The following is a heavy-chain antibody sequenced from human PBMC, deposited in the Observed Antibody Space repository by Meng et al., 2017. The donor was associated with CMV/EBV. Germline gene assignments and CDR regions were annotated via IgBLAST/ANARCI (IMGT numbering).Heavy chain of an antibody. J-gene: IGHJ4*02. CDR2: INPRGDIT. CDR1: GSPFSNYS. V-gene: IGHV1-46*01. CDR3: AREKGDTNYFDS. Sequence: SCQASGSPFSNYSAHWVRQAPGQGLEWMGVINPRGDITTYAQKFQGRVTMTRDTSANTVHMDLSSLGSEDTAVYYCAREKGDTNYFDSWGQGTLVTVSS. D-gene: IGHD1-26*01.